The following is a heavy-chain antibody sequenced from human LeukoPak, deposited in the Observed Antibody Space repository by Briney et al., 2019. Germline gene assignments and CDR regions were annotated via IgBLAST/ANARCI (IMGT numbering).Heavy chain of an antibody. CDR1: RGSMSNYY. D-gene: IGHD5-12*01. CDR3: ARDSSGYDYFDY. CDR2: MSTTGST. J-gene: IGHJ4*02. V-gene: IGHV4-4*07. Sequence: PSETLSLTCTVSRGSMSNYYWTWIRQPAGKGLEWIGRMSTTGSTNYNPSLKSRVTMSVDTSKNQLSLKLSSVTAADTAVYYCARDSSGYDYFDYWGQGTLVTVSS.